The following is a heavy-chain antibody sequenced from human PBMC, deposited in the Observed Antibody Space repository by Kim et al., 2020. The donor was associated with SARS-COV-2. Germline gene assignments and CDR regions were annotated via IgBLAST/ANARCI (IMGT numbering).Heavy chain of an antibody. CDR1: GFTFSSYA. J-gene: IGHJ2*01. CDR3: ARDGGWAVTLPYWYFDL. Sequence: GGSLRLSCAASGFTFSSYAMHWVRQAPGKGLEWVAVISYDGSNKYYADSVKGRFTISSDNSKNTLYLQMNSLRAEDTAVYYCARDGGWAVTLPYWYFDLWGRGTLVTVSS. D-gene: IGHD4-17*01. V-gene: IGHV3-30*04. CDR2: ISYDGSNK.